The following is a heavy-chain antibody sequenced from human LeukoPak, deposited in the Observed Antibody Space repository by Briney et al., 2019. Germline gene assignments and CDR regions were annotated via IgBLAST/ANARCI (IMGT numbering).Heavy chain of an antibody. CDR2: ISYDGSNK. V-gene: IGHV3-30*04. J-gene: IGHJ4*02. Sequence: GGSLRLSCAASGFTFSSYAMHWVRQAPGKGLEWVAVISYDGSNKYYADSMKGRFTISRDNSKNTLYLQMNSLRAEDTAVYYCARDLFCGGDCYSGYWGQGTLVTVSS. CDR1: GFTFSSYA. D-gene: IGHD2-21*02. CDR3: ARDLFCGGDCYSGY.